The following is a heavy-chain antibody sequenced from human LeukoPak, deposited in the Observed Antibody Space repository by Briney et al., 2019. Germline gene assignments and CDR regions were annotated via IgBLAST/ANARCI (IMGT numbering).Heavy chain of an antibody. Sequence: PGGSLRLSCVASGFTFSSYWMSWVRQAPGKGLEWVANIKQDGSEKYYVDSVKGRFTISRDNAKNSLYLQMNSLRAEDTAVYYCVRDFWFDPWGQGTLVTVSS. V-gene: IGHV3-7*01. CDR3: VRDFWFDP. J-gene: IGHJ5*02. CDR1: GFTFSSYW. CDR2: IKQDGSEK.